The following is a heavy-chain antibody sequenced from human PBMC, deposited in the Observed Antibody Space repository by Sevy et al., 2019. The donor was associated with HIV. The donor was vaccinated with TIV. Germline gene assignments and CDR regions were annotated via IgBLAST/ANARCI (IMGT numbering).Heavy chain of an antibody. CDR3: ARQGGIVDRAFDY. Sequence: SETLSLTCTVSGVSMSSSSYDWGWVRQPPGTGLEWIGTMYHSGRSYYNTSLKSRVTIYVDTSKNQFSLKLSSVTAADTAVYYCARQGGIVDRAFDYWGQGTLVTVSS. CDR1: GVSMSSSSYD. V-gene: IGHV4-39*01. CDR2: MYHSGRS. D-gene: IGHD2-21*01. J-gene: IGHJ4*02.